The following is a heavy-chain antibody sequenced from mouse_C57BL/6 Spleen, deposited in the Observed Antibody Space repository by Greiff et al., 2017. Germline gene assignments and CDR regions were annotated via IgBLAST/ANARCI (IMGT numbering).Heavy chain of an antibody. V-gene: IGHV5-6*01. CDR3: ARHAYGSSYGAFDY. CDR1: GFTFSSYG. J-gene: IGHJ2*01. CDR2: ISSGGSYT. Sequence: EVQGVESGGDLVKPGGSLKLSCAASGFTFSSYGMSWVRQTPDKRLEWVATISSGGSYTYYPDSVKGRFTISRDNAKNTLYLQMSSLKSEDTAMYYCARHAYGSSYGAFDYWGQGTTLTVSS. D-gene: IGHD1-1*01.